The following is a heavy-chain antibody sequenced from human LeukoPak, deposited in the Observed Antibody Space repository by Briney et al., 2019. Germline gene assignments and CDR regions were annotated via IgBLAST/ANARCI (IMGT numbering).Heavy chain of an antibody. D-gene: IGHD1-26*01. CDR2: IHKSGTT. V-gene: IGHV4-4*07. Sequence: ASETLPLTCKDSLGSINNYYWSWIRQAAGKGLEWIGRIHKSGTTYYSPSLKTRVTMSIDTSKNQFSLQLSAVSAADTAIYYCARVFGGNSLDYWGQGTLVAVSS. J-gene: IGHJ4*02. CDR1: LGSINNYY. CDR3: ARVFGGNSLDY.